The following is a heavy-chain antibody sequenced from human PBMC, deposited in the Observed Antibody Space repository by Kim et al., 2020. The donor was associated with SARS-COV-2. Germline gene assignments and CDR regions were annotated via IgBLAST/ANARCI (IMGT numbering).Heavy chain of an antibody. V-gene: IGHV3-30*02. CDR3: AKDRYYYDSSGYLDY. Sequence: DSVKGRFTISRDNSKNTLYLQMNSLRAEDTAVYYCAKDRYYYDSSGYLDYWGQGTLVTVSS. D-gene: IGHD3-22*01. J-gene: IGHJ4*02.